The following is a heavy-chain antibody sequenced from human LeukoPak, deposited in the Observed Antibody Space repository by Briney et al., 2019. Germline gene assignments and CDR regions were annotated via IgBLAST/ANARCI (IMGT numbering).Heavy chain of an antibody. CDR2: IWYDGSNK. CDR1: GFTFSSHG. CDR3: AKDLGYCSGGSCQIGNY. D-gene: IGHD2-15*01. Sequence: GRSLRLSCAASGFTFSSHGMHWVRQAPGKGLEWVAVIWYDGSNKYYADSVKGRFTISRDNSKNTLYLQMNSLRAEDTAVYYCAKDLGYCSGGSCQIGNYWGQGTLVTVSS. J-gene: IGHJ4*02. V-gene: IGHV3-33*06.